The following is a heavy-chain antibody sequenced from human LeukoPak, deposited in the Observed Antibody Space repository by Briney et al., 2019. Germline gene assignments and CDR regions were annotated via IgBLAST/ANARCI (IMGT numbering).Heavy chain of an antibody. Sequence: GGSLRLSCAASGFTFDDYAMHWVRQAPGKGLEWVSGISWNSGSIGYADSVKGRFTISRDNAKNSLYLQMNSLRAEDMALYYCAKGPRGRFLEWLGYMDVWGKGTTVTVSS. D-gene: IGHD3-3*01. J-gene: IGHJ6*03. CDR2: ISWNSGSI. CDR3: AKGPRGRFLEWLGYMDV. CDR1: GFTFDDYA. V-gene: IGHV3-9*03.